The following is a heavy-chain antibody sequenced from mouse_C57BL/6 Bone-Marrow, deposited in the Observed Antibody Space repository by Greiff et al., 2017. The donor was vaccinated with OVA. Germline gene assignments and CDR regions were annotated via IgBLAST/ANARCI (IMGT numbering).Heavy chain of an antibody. Sequence: VNVVESGAELARPGASVKLSCKASGYTFTSYGISWVKQRTGQGLEWIGEIYPRSGNTYYNEKFKGKATLTADKSSSTAYMELRSLTSEDSAVYFCAREVTTVVVPVWGTGTTVTVSS. CDR1: GYTFTSYG. V-gene: IGHV1-81*01. J-gene: IGHJ1*03. D-gene: IGHD1-1*01. CDR3: AREVTTVVVPV. CDR2: IYPRSGNT.